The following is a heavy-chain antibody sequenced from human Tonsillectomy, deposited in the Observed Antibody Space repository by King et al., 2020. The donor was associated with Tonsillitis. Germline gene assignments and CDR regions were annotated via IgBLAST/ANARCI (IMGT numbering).Heavy chain of an antibody. J-gene: IGHJ5*02. Sequence: QLQESGPGLVKPSQTLSLTCTVSGGSISGGDYFWSWIRQHPGRGLEWIGYIYYSGNTYYNPSLKSRLTISVDTSKNQFSLKLSSVTAADTAVYYCESYEGGVFDPWGQGTLVTVSS. CDR2: IYYSGNT. V-gene: IGHV4-31*03. CDR1: GGSISGGDYF. CDR3: ESYEGGVFDP. D-gene: IGHD5-12*01.